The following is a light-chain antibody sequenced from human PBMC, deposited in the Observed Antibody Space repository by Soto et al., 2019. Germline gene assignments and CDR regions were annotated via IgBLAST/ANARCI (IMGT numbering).Light chain of an antibody. J-gene: IGLJ2*01. Sequence: QAVVTQEPSLTVSPGGTVTLTCGSSTGAVTSGHYPYWFQQKPGQAPRTLIYDTSNKHSWTPARVSGALLGGKAALTLSGSQPEDEAEYYCFLSYSGAGRVFGGGTKLTVL. V-gene: IGLV7-46*01. CDR1: TGAVTSGHY. CDR2: DTS. CDR3: FLSYSGAGRV.